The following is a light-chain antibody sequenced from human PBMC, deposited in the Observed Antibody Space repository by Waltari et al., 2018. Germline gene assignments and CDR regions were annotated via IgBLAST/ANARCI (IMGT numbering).Light chain of an antibody. CDR2: SNN. Sequence: QSVLTQPPSASGTPGQRVPISCSGSSPNIGSNTVNWYQQLPGTAPKLLIYSNNQRPSGVPARFSGSKSGTSASLAISGLQSEDEADYYCAAWDDSLNGVVFGGGTKLTVL. CDR3: AAWDDSLNGVV. CDR1: SPNIGSNT. J-gene: IGLJ2*01. V-gene: IGLV1-44*01.